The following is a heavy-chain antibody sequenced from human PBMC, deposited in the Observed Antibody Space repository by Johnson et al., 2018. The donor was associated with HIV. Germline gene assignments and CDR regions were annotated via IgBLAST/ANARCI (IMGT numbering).Heavy chain of an antibody. CDR2: IYSGGST. J-gene: IGHJ3*02. Sequence: VRLVESGGGLVQPGGSLRLSCAASGFTFSSYAMSWVRQAPGKGLEWVSVIYSGGSTYYVDSVKGRFTVSRDISTDTVYLQMNSLRVEDTAVYYCSRQPWDGSDILGQGTAVTVSS. CDR3: SRQPWDGSDI. V-gene: IGHV3-23*03. CDR1: GFTFSSYA. D-gene: IGHD1-1*01.